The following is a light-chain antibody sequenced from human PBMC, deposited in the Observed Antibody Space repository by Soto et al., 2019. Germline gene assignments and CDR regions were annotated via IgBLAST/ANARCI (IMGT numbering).Light chain of an antibody. CDR2: KAS. Sequence: DIQMTQSPSTLSASVGDRVTITCRASQSISSWLAWYQQKPGKVPKLLMYKASSLGSGVPSRFSGRGSGTEFTLTISSLQPDDFATYYCQQYNSYTWTFGQGTKVEIK. CDR1: QSISSW. J-gene: IGKJ1*01. V-gene: IGKV1-5*03. CDR3: QQYNSYTWT.